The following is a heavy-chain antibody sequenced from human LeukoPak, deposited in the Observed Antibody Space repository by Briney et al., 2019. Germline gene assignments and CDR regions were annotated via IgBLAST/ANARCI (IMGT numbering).Heavy chain of an antibody. Sequence: GGSLRLSCAASGFTFDDYGMSWVRQAPGKGLEWVSGINWNGGSTGYADSVKGRFTISRDNAKNSLYLQMNSLRAEDTALYYCARDAGTRLKYSFGYGDYWGQGALVTVSS. J-gene: IGHJ4*02. CDR3: ARDAGTRLKYSFGYGDY. CDR1: GFTFDDYG. CDR2: INWNGGST. V-gene: IGHV3-20*04. D-gene: IGHD5-18*01.